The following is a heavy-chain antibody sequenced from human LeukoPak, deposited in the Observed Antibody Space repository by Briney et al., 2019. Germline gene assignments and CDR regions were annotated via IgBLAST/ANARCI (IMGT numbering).Heavy chain of an antibody. CDR3: ARGFLAVPAAFDY. V-gene: IGHV1-18*01. Sequence: ASVKVSCKASGYTFSVYSIAWVRQAPGQGLEWMGWISAYNGNTNYAQKLQGRVTMTTDTSTSTAYMELRSLRSDDTAVYYCARGFLAVPAAFDYWGQGTLVTVSS. D-gene: IGHD2-2*01. J-gene: IGHJ4*02. CDR2: ISAYNGNT. CDR1: GYTFSVYS.